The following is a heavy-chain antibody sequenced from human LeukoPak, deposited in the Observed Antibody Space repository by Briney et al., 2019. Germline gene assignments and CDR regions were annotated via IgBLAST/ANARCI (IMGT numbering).Heavy chain of an antibody. D-gene: IGHD1-14*01. J-gene: IGHJ3*02. CDR3: ARDFLHRVTGSAFDI. Sequence: GGSLGLSCAASGFTVSSNYMSWVRQAPGKGLEWVSIIYSGGSSYYADSVKGRFTISRDNSKNTLYLQMNSLRAEDTAVYYCARDFLHRVTGSAFDIWGQGTMVTVSS. CDR1: GFTVSSNY. V-gene: IGHV3-53*01. CDR2: IYSGGSS.